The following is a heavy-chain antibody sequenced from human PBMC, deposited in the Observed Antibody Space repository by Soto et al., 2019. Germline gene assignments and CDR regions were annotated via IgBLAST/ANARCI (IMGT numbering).Heavy chain of an antibody. Sequence: SETLSLTCTVSGGSISSGGYYWSWIRQHPGKGLEWIGEINHSGSTNYNPSLKSRVTISVDTSKNQFSLKLSSVTAADTAVYYCARGPLTGYYNLQPGYFDYWGQGTLVTVSS. D-gene: IGHD3-9*01. V-gene: IGHV4-31*03. CDR1: GGSISSGGYY. CDR3: ARGPLTGYYNLQPGYFDY. J-gene: IGHJ4*02. CDR2: INHSGST.